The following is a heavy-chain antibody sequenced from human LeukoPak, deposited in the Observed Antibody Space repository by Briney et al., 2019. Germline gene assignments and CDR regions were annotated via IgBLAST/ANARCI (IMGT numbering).Heavy chain of an antibody. CDR1: GGTFSSYA. CDR2: IIPIFGTA. CDR3: ARVEYCSSTSCYKAYYYYMDV. J-gene: IGHJ6*03. D-gene: IGHD2-2*02. V-gene: IGHV1-69*13. Sequence: TSVKVSCKASGGTFSSYAISWVRQAPGQGLEWMGGIIPIFGTANYAQKFQGRVTITADESTSTAYMELSSLRSEDTAVYYCARVEYCSSTSCYKAYYYYMDVWGKGTTVTVSS.